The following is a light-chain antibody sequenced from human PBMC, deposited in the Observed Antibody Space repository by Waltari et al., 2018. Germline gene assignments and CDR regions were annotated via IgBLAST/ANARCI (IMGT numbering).Light chain of an antibody. J-gene: IGLJ2*01. CDR3: SSQSSDTVVI. CDR2: DVN. CDR1: SSDVGRDDS. Sequence: QSALTQPASVSGSPGQSITISCTGSSSDVGRDDSVSWYQDHPGQAPNVIIYDVNNRPSGVSDRFSGSKSGNTASLTISGLQAEDEANYYCSSQSSDTVVIFGGGTKLTVL. V-gene: IGLV2-14*03.